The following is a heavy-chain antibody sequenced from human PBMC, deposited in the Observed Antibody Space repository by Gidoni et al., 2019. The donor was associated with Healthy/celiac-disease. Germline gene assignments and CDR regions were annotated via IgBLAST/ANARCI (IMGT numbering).Heavy chain of an antibody. CDR3: ASPTGYSSSWYLDGMDV. J-gene: IGHJ6*02. CDR2: ISSSSSYI. Sequence: EVQLVESGGGLVKPGGSLRLSCAASGFTFSSYSMNWVRQATGKGLGWVSSISSSSSYIYYADSVKGRFTISRDNAKNSLYLQMNSLRAEDTAVYYCASPTGYSSSWYLDGMDVWGQGTTVTVSS. D-gene: IGHD6-13*01. V-gene: IGHV3-21*01. CDR1: GFTFSSYS.